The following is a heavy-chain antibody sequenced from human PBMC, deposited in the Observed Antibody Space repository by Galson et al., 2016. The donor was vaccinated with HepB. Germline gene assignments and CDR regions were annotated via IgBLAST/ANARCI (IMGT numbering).Heavy chain of an antibody. Sequence: SLRLSCAASGFTFSDYWMHWVRQAPGKGLRWVSRIKGDGSVTDYADSVKGRFTISRDNAKNALYMQMNSLRGDDTAVYYCARDSGGSAGGYNWFDSWGQGMLVTVSS. D-gene: IGHD2-15*01. J-gene: IGHJ5*01. V-gene: IGHV3-74*01. CDR2: IKGDGSVT. CDR1: GFTFSDYW. CDR3: ARDSGGSAGGYNWFDS.